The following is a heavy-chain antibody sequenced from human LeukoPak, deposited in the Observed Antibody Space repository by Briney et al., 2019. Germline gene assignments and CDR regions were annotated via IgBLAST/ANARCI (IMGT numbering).Heavy chain of an antibody. V-gene: IGHV4-31*03. CDR1: GGSISSGAYY. CDR2: IFYSGNT. D-gene: IGHD2-15*01. Sequence: SQTLSLTCTVSGGSISSGAYYWSWIRQHPGKGLEWIGYIFYSGNTHYNPSLKSRVTISVDTSKNQFSLTLNSVTAADTAVYYCARARDCSGGTCYQFNWFDPWGQGTLVTVSS. J-gene: IGHJ5*02. CDR3: ARARDCSGGTCYQFNWFDP.